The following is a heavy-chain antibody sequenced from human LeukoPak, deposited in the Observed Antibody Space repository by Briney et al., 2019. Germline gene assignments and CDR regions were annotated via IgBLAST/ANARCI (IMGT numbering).Heavy chain of an antibody. J-gene: IGHJ4*02. CDR3: AKLDYYDTH. CDR1: GFTFSSYA. D-gene: IGHD3-22*01. V-gene: IGHV3-23*01. Sequence: GGSLRLSCAASGFTFSSYAMSWVRQAPGKGLEWVSSITGSSASAYYADSVKGRFTISRDNSKNTLYLQMNSQRAEDTAVYFCAKLDYYDTHWGQGTLVTVSS. CDR2: ITGSSASA.